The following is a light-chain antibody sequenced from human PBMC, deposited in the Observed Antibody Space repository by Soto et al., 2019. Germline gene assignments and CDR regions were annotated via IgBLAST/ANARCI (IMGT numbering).Light chain of an antibody. CDR3: QQYHYFPYT. CDR2: KAS. J-gene: IGKJ2*01. V-gene: IGKV1-5*03. Sequence: DVQMTQSPSTLSASVGDRVTITCRASQSISSWLAWYQQKPGKAPKLLIYKASSLESGVPSRFSGSGSGTEFTLTVRSLQPDDFATYYCQQYHYFPYTFGQGTNLEIK. CDR1: QSISSW.